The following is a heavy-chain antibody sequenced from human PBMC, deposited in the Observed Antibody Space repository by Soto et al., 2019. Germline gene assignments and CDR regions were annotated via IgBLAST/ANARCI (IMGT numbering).Heavy chain of an antibody. V-gene: IGHV3-33*01. CDR1: GFTFSSYG. Sequence: QVQLVESGGGVVQPGRSLRLSCAASGFTFSSYGMHWVRQAPGKGLEWVAVIWYDGSNKYYADSVKGRFTISRDNSKNTLYLQMNSLSAEDTAVYYCARGPDYDYYYMDVWGKGTTVTVSS. CDR2: IWYDGSNK. CDR3: ARGPDYDYYYMDV. J-gene: IGHJ6*03.